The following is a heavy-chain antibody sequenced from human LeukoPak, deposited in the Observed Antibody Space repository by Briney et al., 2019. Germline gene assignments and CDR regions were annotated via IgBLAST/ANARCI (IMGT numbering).Heavy chain of an antibody. V-gene: IGHV4-39*07. J-gene: IGHJ4*02. D-gene: IGHD5-18*01. CDR1: GGSISSSSYY. CDR2: IYYSGST. CDR3: ARRRLEGYGYGYGGYPDVEYYFDY. Sequence: ASETLSLTCTVSGGSISSSSYYWGWIRQPPGKGLEWIGSIYYSGSTYYNPSLKSRVTISVDTSKNQFSLKLSSVTAADTAVYYCARRRLEGYGYGYGGYPDVEYYFDYWGQGTLVTVSS.